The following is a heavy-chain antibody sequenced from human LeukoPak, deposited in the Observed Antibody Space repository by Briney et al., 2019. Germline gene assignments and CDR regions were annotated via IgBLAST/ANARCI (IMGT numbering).Heavy chain of an antibody. CDR3: ARGPFGNCGGGPCHFRDIDNWYDP. CDR1: GYTFTTYD. V-gene: IGHV1-8*03. Sequence: ASVKVSCKASGYTFTTYDINWVRQAAGQGFEWMVWMNPKSGDAGYADKFQGRVAITRDTSINTAYLELSALTSDDTAVYYCARGPFGNCGGGPCHFRDIDNWYDPWGQGTLVTVSS. J-gene: IGHJ5*02. CDR2: MNPKSGDA. D-gene: IGHD2-21*01.